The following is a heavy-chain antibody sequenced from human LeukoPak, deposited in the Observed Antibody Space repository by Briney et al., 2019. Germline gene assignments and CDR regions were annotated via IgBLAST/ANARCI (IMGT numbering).Heavy chain of an antibody. D-gene: IGHD2-21*01. V-gene: IGHV1-2*02. Sequence: GASVKVSCKASGYTFNYYYTHWVRQAPGQGLEWMGWINPNSGGTNYAQRFQGRVTMTRDTSITTAYMELTRLRSDDTAVYYCARQIVSGSMGCDFWGQGTLVTVSS. CDR1: GYTFNYYY. J-gene: IGHJ4*02. CDR2: INPNSGGT. CDR3: ARQIVSGSMGCDF.